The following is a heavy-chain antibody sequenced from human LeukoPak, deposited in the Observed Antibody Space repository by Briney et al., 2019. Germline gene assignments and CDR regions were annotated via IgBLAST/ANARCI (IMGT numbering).Heavy chain of an antibody. CDR2: IYSSGST. CDR3: ARMYSGTYGGIDY. J-gene: IGHJ4*02. CDR1: GGSISSYY. Sequence: PSETLSLTCTVSGGSISSYYWSWIRQPAGKGLEWIGRIYSSGSTNYNPSLKSRVSLSVDTSRSQFSLKVNSVTAADTAVYYCARMYSGTYGGIDYWGQGTLVTVSS. D-gene: IGHD1-26*01. V-gene: IGHV4-4*07.